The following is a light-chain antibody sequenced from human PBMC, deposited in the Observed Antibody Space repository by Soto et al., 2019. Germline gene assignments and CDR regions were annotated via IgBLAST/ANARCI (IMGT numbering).Light chain of an antibody. V-gene: IGLV8-61*01. Sequence: QTVVTQEPSLSVSPGGTVTLTCGLSSGSVSTDYYPTWCQQTPGQAPRTLIYTTTTRSSGVPDRFSGSILGNKAARTITGVQADYESDYYCVLYMGSGIAVFGGGTKLAVL. J-gene: IGLJ3*02. CDR2: TTT. CDR1: SGSVSTDYY. CDR3: VLYMGSGIAV.